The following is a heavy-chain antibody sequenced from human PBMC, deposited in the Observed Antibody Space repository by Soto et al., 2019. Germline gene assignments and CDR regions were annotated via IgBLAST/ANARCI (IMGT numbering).Heavy chain of an antibody. CDR3: ARVSWNDFLNAFDI. CDR1: GDSVSSNSAA. CDR2: TYYRSKWYN. D-gene: IGHD1-1*01. V-gene: IGHV6-1*01. J-gene: IGHJ3*02. Sequence: SQTLSLTCAISGDSVSSNSAAWNWIRQSPSRGLGWLGRTYYRSKWYNDYAVSVKSRITINPDTSKNQFSLQLNSVTPEDTAVYYCARVSWNDFLNAFDIWGQGTMVTVSS.